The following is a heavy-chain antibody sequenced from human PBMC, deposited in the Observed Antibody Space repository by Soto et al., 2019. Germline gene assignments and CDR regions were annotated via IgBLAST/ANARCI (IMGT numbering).Heavy chain of an antibody. J-gene: IGHJ4*02. V-gene: IGHV3-13*01. CDR3: ALLFGELLYVDY. CDR1: GFTFSSYD. Sequence: GGSLRLSCAASGFTFSSYDMHWVRQATGKGLEWVSAIGTAGDTYYPGSVKGRFTISRENAKNSLYLQMNSLRAADTAVYYCALLFGELLYVDYWGQGTLVTVSS. D-gene: IGHD3-10*02. CDR2: IGTAGDT.